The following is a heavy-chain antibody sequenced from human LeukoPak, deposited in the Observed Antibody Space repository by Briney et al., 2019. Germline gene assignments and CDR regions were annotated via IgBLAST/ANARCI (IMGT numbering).Heavy chain of an antibody. Sequence: GGSLRLSCAASGFIFDDYAMHWVRQPPGKSLEWVFLISGDGGSTYYADSVKGRFTVSRDNSKNSLYLQMNSLRTEDTALYYCAKDISRNFVVVPAADYWGQGTLVTVSS. CDR1: GFIFDDYA. D-gene: IGHD2-2*01. CDR2: ISGDGGST. J-gene: IGHJ4*02. V-gene: IGHV3-43*02. CDR3: AKDISRNFVVVPAADY.